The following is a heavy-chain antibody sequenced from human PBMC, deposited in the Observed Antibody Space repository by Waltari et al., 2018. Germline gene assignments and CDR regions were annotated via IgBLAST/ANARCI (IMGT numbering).Heavy chain of an antibody. CDR2: IRYDGSRK. J-gene: IGHJ4*02. Sequence: QAHLAESGGGIVQSGGSLRLSCEASGFMFSRHGLHWVRQAPGKGLEWVAFIRYDGSRKYYAESVKGRYTISRDNSKDILFLEMNSLRDEDTATYFCARGSADKAFDTWDRGALVAVSS. V-gene: IGHV3-30*02. CDR3: ARGSADKAFDT. CDR1: GFMFSRHG. D-gene: IGHD3-9*01.